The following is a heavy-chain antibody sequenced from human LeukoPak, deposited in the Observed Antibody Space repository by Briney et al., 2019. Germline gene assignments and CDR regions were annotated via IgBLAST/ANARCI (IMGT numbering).Heavy chain of an antibody. J-gene: IGHJ4*02. Sequence: SETLSLTCTVSGGSISSSSYYWGWIRQPPGKGLEWIGSIYYSGSTYYNPSLKSRVTISVDTSKNQFSLKLSSVTAADTAVYYCARDSVGQWLVQGFDYWGQGTLVTVSS. V-gene: IGHV4-39*07. CDR1: GGSISSSSYY. D-gene: IGHD6-19*01. CDR2: IYYSGST. CDR3: ARDSVGQWLVQGFDY.